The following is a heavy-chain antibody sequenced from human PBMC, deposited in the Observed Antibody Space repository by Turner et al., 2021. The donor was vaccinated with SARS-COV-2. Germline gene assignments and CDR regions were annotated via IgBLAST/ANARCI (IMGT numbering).Heavy chain of an antibody. D-gene: IGHD6-13*01. Sequence: QLQLVQSGAEVKKPGASVQVSCKASGYTFPSYYMHWVRQAPGQGLEWKGIINPSGGSTGYAQKCQGRVTMTRDTPTSTVYMELSSLRYEDAAVYYCARAGIGSLDYWGQGTLVTVSS. CDR3: ARAGIGSLDY. V-gene: IGHV1-46*01. CDR1: GYTFPSYY. CDR2: INPSGGST. J-gene: IGHJ4*02.